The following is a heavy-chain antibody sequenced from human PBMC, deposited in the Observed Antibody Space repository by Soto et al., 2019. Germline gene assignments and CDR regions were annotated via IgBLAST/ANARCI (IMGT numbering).Heavy chain of an antibody. CDR3: EKVSRAPPPPRVFDI. V-gene: IGHV3-23*01. J-gene: IGHJ3*02. CDR1: GFTFSSYA. CDR2: ISGSGGST. Sequence: EVQLLESGGGLVQPGGSLRLSCAASGFTFSSYAMSWVRQAPGKGLEWVSAISGSGGSTYYADSVKGRFTISRDNSKNTLYLKMNTLSAEDTAVNYWEKVSRAPPPPRVFDIWGQGTMVTFSS.